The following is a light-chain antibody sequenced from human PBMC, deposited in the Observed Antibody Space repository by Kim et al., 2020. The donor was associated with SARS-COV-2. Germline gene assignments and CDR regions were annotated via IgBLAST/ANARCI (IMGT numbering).Light chain of an antibody. V-gene: IGLV6-57*03. Sequence: KALTTSCTRSGGSIEVNYVQWYQQRPGGAPTTVIYEDAQRPSGVPDRFSGSIYNSSNSASLTIAGLRTEDEADCNCQSYNGDNVIFGGGTQLTVL. CDR2: EDA. CDR1: GGSIEVNY. J-gene: IGLJ2*01. CDR3: QSYNGDNVI.